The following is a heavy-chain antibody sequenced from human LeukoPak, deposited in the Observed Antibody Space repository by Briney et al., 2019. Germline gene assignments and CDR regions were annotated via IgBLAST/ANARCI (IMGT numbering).Heavy chain of an antibody. CDR2: IYPSDSDT. V-gene: IGHV5-51*01. D-gene: IGHD6-13*01. J-gene: IGHJ3*02. CDR3: ARQRRNGGIAASNDAFDI. CDR1: GYSFNSYW. Sequence: GESLKIFWQGSGYSFNSYWIGWVRQMPGKGLEWMGIIYPSDSDTRYSPSFQGQVTISADKSISTAYLQWSSLKASDTAMYYCARQRRNGGIAASNDAFDIWGQGTMVTVSS.